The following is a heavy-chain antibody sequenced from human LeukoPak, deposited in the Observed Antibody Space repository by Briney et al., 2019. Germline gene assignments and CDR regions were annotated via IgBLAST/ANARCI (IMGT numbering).Heavy chain of an antibody. V-gene: IGHV3-30*04. J-gene: IGHJ4*02. CDR3: ARGEYGSGSYHIDY. D-gene: IGHD3-10*01. CDR2: ISYDGSNK. CDR1: GFTFSSYA. Sequence: GGSLRLSCAASGFTFSSYAMNWVRQAPGKGLEWVAVISYDGSNKYYADSVKGRFTISRDNSKNTLYLQMNSLRAEDTAVYYCARGEYGSGSYHIDYWGQGTLVTVSS.